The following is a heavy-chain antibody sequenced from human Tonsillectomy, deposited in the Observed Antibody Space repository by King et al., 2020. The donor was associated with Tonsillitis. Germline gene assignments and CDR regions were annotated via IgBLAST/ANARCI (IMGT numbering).Heavy chain of an antibody. J-gene: IGHJ2*01. CDR1: GFTFSSYA. D-gene: IGHD4-23*01. CDR2: ISYDGSIK. Sequence: VQLVESGGGVVQPGRSLRVSCAASGFTFSSYAIHWVRQAPGKGLEWVAVISYDGSIKYYADSVRGRFTISRDNSKNTLYLQMNSLRAEDTAVYYCARDYGGNSIYWYFDLWGRGTLVTVSS. V-gene: IGHV3-30-3*01. CDR3: ARDYGGNSIYWYFDL.